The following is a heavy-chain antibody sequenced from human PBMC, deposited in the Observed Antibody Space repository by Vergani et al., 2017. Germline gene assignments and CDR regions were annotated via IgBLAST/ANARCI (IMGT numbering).Heavy chain of an antibody. D-gene: IGHD6-13*01. Sequence: QVQLQESGPGLVRPSQTLSLTCTVSGGSISSGSYYWSWFRQPAGKGLEWIGRFYSGGGTSYNPSLKSRVTISVDTSKDQFSLQLSSVTAADTAVYYCARDPLYSTTWPFLLLDMDVWGQGTTVTVSS. J-gene: IGHJ6*02. CDR2: FYSGGGT. CDR3: ARDPLYSTTWPFLLLDMDV. V-gene: IGHV4-61*02. CDR1: GGSISSGSYY.